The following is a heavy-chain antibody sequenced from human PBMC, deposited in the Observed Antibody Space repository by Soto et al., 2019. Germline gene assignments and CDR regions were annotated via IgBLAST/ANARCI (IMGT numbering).Heavy chain of an antibody. Sequence: ASETLSLTCTVSGGSISSRNYYWGWIRQPPGKGLEWIGTIYHSGSTYYNPSLKSRVTISVDTSKNQFSLKLSSVTAADTAVYYCARLPSTWYMFNWFDPWGQGTLVTVSS. V-gene: IGHV4-39*01. J-gene: IGHJ5*02. D-gene: IGHD6-13*01. CDR3: ARLPSTWYMFNWFDP. CDR2: IYHSGST. CDR1: GGSISSRNYY.